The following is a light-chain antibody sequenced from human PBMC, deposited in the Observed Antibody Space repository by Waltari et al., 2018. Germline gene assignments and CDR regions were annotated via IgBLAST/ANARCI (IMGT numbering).Light chain of an antibody. CDR3: QSYDSSNVV. V-gene: IGLV6-57*03. J-gene: IGLJ2*01. CDR1: SGSIASNY. Sequence: NFMLTQPHSVSESPGKTVTISCTRSSGSIASNYVQWYQQRPGSAPTTVIDEDNKRPSGVPDRFSGSIDSSSNSASLTISGLKTEYEADYYCQSYDSSNVVFGGGTKLTVL. CDR2: EDN.